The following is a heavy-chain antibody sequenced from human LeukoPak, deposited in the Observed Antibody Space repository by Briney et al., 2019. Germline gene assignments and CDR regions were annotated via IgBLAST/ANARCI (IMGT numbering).Heavy chain of an antibody. Sequence: GGSLRLSCAASGFTFDDYAMHWVRQAPGKGLEWVSLISGDGGSTYYADSVKGRFTISRDNSKNSLYLQMNSLRTEDTALYYCAKDTEANIHSTVTNDYWGQGTLVTVSS. V-gene: IGHV3-43*02. CDR3: AKDTEANIHSTVTNDY. J-gene: IGHJ4*02. CDR2: ISGDGGST. CDR1: GFTFDDYA. D-gene: IGHD4-17*01.